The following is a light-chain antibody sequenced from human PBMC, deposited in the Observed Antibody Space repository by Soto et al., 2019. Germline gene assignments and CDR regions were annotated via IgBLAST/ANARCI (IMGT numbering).Light chain of an antibody. CDR2: DVI. V-gene: IGLV2-11*01. J-gene: IGLJ1*01. CDR3: CSYAGSYTHV. CDR1: SSDVGAYIY. Sequence: QSALTQPRSVPGSPGQSVTFSCTGTSSDVGAYIYVSWYQQHPGKAPKLIIYDVIKRPSGVPDRFSGSKPGNTASLTISGLQAEDEADYYCCSYAGSYTHVFGTGTKVTVL.